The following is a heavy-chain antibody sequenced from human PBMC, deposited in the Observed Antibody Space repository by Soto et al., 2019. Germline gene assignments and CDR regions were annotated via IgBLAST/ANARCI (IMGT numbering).Heavy chain of an antibody. D-gene: IGHD6-13*01. CDR2: ISGDGGTT. Sequence: VQLLESGGDLVQPEGSLRLSCAASGFTFSSYAMSWVRQAPGKGLEWVSGISGDGGTTYYADSVRGRFTISRDNSKNTLYLQLNSLRAEDTALYYCAKDQAAGGTISRYFQNWGQGTLVTVSS. V-gene: IGHV3-23*01. CDR1: GFTFSSYA. CDR3: AKDQAAGGTISRYFQN. J-gene: IGHJ1*01.